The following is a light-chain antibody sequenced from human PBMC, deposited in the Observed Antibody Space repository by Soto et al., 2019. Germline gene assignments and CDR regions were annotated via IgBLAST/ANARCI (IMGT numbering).Light chain of an antibody. CDR1: SSDVGGYNY. CDR2: EVS. CDR3: SSYAGRNNLV. V-gene: IGLV2-8*01. Sequence: QSALTHPPSASGSPGQSVTISCTGTSSDVGGYNYVSWYQQHSGKAPKLMLYEVSKRPSGVHDRVSGSKAGNTTSLNVSGIQAEDEADYYCSSYAGRNNLVFGGGTKLSVL. J-gene: IGLJ2*01.